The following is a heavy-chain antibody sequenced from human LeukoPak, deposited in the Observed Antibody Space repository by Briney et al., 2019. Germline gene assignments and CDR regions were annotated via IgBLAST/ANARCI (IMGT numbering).Heavy chain of an antibody. J-gene: IGHJ6*03. CDR3: ARGSFYYYYMDV. CDR1: GYTFTSYD. CDR2: MNPNSGNT. D-gene: IGHD3-16*02. V-gene: IGHV1-8*03. Sequence: GASVKVSYKASGYTFTSYDINWVRQATGQGLEWMGWMNPNSGNTGYAQKFQGRVTITRNTSISTAYMELSSLRSEDTAVYYCARGSFYYYYMDVWGKGTTVTVSS.